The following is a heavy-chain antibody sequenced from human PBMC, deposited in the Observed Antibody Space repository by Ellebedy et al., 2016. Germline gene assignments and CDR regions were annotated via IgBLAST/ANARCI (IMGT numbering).Heavy chain of an antibody. CDR1: GFRFSDSG. V-gene: IGHV3-23*01. CDR3: AKDCCLPYIMDV. CDR2: VGVTNDDT. J-gene: IGHJ6*02. D-gene: IGHD4-11*01. Sequence: GGSLRLSXIASGFRFSDSGMAWVRQAPGKGLEWVSTVGVTNDDTHYADSVRGRFTVSRDNSRNTLFLQMDSLTVDDTAVYYCAKDCCLPYIMDVWGQGTTVIVSS.